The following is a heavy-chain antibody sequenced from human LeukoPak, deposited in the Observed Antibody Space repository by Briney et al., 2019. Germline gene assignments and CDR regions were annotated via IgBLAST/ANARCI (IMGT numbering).Heavy chain of an antibody. CDR1: GGSFSGYY. D-gene: IGHD5-18*01. J-gene: IGHJ1*01. CDR3: ARSRWIQLKSGEYFQH. V-gene: IGHV4-34*01. Sequence: PSETLSLTCAVYGGSFSGYYWSWIRQPPGKGLEWIGEINHSGCTNYNPSLKSRVTISVDTSKNQFSLKLSSVTAADTAVYYCARSRWIQLKSGEYFQHWGQGTLVTVSS. CDR2: INHSGCT.